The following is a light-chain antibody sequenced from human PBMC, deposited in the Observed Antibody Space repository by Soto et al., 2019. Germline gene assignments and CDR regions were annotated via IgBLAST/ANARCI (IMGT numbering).Light chain of an antibody. CDR1: SSDVGGHHH. Sequence: QSALTQPASVSGSPGQSITISCSGTSSDVGGHHHVSWYQQHPGKAPKLMIYAVSARPSGVSDRVSGSKSGNTASLTISGLQAEDEAEYYCSSYSTSSTPSYVFGTGTKLTVL. CDR3: SSYSTSSTPSYV. CDR2: AVS. J-gene: IGLJ1*01. V-gene: IGLV2-14*01.